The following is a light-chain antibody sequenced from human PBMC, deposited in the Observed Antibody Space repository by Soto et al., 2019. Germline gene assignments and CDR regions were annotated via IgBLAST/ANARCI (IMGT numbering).Light chain of an antibody. Sequence: DIKMTQSPSSLSASVGDRVSITCRASQSISNYLNWYQQKPGKAPKVLIYAASNLQSGVPSRFSGSGSGTDFTLTISSLQPEDFATYYCQQSYSTPITFGQGTRL. CDR1: QSISNY. V-gene: IGKV1-39*01. J-gene: IGKJ5*01. CDR2: AAS. CDR3: QQSYSTPIT.